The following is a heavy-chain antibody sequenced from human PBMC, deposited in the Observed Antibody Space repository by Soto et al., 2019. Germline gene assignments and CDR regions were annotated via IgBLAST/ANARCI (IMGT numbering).Heavy chain of an antibody. D-gene: IGHD4-17*01. Sequence: QVQLVQSGAEVKKPGASVQVSCKASGYTFTAYYIHWVRPAPGERLEWMAWINIYTGDAGLAPEFQGRVTVTRDTSINTDYMELSGLRSDDTALYYFERGSTTVTPLGDYLGEGTLGSVSS. CDR2: INIYTGDA. CDR1: GYTFTAYY. J-gene: IGHJ4*02. CDR3: ERGSTTVTPLGDY. V-gene: IGHV1-2*02.